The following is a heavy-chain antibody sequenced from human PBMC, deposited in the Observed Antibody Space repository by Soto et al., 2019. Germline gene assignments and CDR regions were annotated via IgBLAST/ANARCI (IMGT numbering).Heavy chain of an antibody. J-gene: IGHJ4*02. CDR3: AKGFRSLEWYSLAPFDY. Sequence: SLRHSCVASGFTFDTYALNWVRQAPGKGLEWVSAIGSSGSTYYADSVKGRFTISRDTPKKTLYLQMNSLRVEDTAKYYCAKGFRSLEWYSLAPFDYWGQGARVTVSS. CDR1: GFTFDTYA. CDR2: IGSSGST. V-gene: IGHV3-23*01. D-gene: IGHD3-3*01.